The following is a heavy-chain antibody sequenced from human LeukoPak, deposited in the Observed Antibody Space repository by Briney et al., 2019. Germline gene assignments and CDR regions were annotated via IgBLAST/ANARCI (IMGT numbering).Heavy chain of an antibody. J-gene: IGHJ6*03. CDR2: IYTSGST. V-gene: IGHV4-4*07. D-gene: IGHD3-10*01. CDR1: GGSISSYY. CDR3: ARGYYYGSGSSYYYYYYMDV. Sequence: SETLSLTCTVSGGSISSYYWSWIRQPAGKGLEWVGRIYTSGSTNYNPSLKSRVTMSVDTSKNQFSLKLSSVTAADTAVYYCARGYYYGSGSSYYYYYYMDVWGKGTTVTVSS.